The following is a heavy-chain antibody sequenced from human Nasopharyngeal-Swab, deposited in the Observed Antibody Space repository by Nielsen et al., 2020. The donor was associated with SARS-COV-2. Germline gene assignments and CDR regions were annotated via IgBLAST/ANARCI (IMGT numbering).Heavy chain of an antibody. CDR3: ARAVCSGTSCQDYYYYYGMDV. CDR2: IIPIFGTA. V-gene: IGHV1-69*13. CDR1: GGTFSSYA. J-gene: IGHJ6*02. Sequence: SVKVSCKASGGTFSSYAISWVRQAPGQGLEWMGGIIPIFGTANYAQKFQGRVTITADESASTAYMELSSLRSEDTAVYYCARAVCSGTSCQDYYYYYGMDVWGQGTTVTVSS. D-gene: IGHD2-2*01.